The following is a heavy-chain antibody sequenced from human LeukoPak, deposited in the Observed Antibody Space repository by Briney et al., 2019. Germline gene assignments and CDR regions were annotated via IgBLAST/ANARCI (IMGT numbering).Heavy chain of an antibody. J-gene: IGHJ6*02. CDR3: ARDPLSELGTDYYGMDV. D-gene: IGHD7-27*01. Sequence: GGSLRLSCAASGFTFSSYAMHWVRQAPGKGLEWVAVISYDGSNKYYADSVKVRFTISRDNSKNTLYLQMNSLRAEDTAEYYCARDPLSELGTDYYGMDVWGQGTTVTVSS. CDR2: ISYDGSNK. V-gene: IGHV3-30-3*01. CDR1: GFTFSSYA.